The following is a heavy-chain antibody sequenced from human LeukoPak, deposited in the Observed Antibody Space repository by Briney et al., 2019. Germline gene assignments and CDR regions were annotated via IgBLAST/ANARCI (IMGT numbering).Heavy chain of an antibody. V-gene: IGHV1-8*01. CDR3: ARGNGYSSGTGDNWFDP. CDR2: MNPNSGNT. J-gene: IGHJ5*02. CDR1: GYTFTSYD. Sequence: ASVKVSCKASGYTFTSYDINWVRQATGQGLEWMGWMNPNSGNTGYTQKFQGRLAMTRNTSVNSAYMELSSLRSEDMAVYYCARGNGYSSGTGDNWFDPWGQGTLVTVSS. D-gene: IGHD5-18*01.